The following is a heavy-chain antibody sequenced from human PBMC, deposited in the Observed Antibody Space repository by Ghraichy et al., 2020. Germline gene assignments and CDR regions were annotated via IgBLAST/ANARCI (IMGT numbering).Heavy chain of an antibody. CDR3: ARDGCSSSSCVAGYYYYYTMDV. CDR1: GFTFSSYS. V-gene: IGHV3-48*01. Sequence: GGSLRLSCAASGFTFSSYSMNWVRQAPGKGLEWLSYISSSSTTIYYADSVKGRFTISRDNAKSSLYLQMNSLRAEDTAVYYCARDGCSSSSCVAGYYYYYTMDVWGQGTTVTVSS. CDR2: ISSSSTTI. D-gene: IGHD2-15*01. J-gene: IGHJ6*02.